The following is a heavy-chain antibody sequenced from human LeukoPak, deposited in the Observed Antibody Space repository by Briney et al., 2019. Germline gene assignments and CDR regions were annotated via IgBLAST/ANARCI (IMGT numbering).Heavy chain of an antibody. CDR2: ISGSGGST. Sequence: PGGSLRLSCAASGFTSSSYGMSWVRQAPGKGLEWVSAISGSGGSTYYADSVKGRFAISRDNSKNTLYLQMNSLRAEDTAVYYCAKGGSKVLWRVNTDAFDIWGQGTMVTVSS. CDR1: GFTSSSYG. D-gene: IGHD3-10*01. CDR3: AKGGSKVLWRVNTDAFDI. J-gene: IGHJ3*02. V-gene: IGHV3-23*01.